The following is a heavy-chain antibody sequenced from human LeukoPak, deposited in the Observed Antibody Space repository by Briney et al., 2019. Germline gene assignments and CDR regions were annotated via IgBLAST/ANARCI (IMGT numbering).Heavy chain of an antibody. CDR1: GGSLSSSSYY. D-gene: IGHD6-19*01. J-gene: IGHJ5*02. CDR2: IYYSGTA. Sequence: SETLSLTCTVSGGSLSSSSYYWDWIRQPPGKGLEWIGSIYYSGTAYYNPSLKSRFTISVDTSKNQFSLKLSSVTAADTTLYYCARRAGSGWYDHWGQGILVTVSS. CDR3: ARRAGSGWYDH. V-gene: IGHV4-39*01.